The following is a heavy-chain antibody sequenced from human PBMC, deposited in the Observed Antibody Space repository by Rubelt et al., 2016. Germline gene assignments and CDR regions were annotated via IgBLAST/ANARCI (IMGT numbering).Heavy chain of an antibody. CDR3: ARQPLGMENFDY. CDR2: IRYDGSNK. V-gene: IGHV3-30*02. D-gene: IGHD1-1*01. Sequence: GLEWVAFIRYDGSNKNYADSVKGRFTISRDNSKNTLYLQMNSLRAEDTAVYYCARQPLGMENFDYWGQGTLVTVSS. J-gene: IGHJ4*02.